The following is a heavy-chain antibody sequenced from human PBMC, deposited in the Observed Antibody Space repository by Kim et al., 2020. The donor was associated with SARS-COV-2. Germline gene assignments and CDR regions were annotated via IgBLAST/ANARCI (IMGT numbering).Heavy chain of an antibody. Sequence: NTRYSQKFQCRITHTSDASASTTYMALSSLRSEDTAVYYCARGFFKGHDYWGQGTLVTVSS. J-gene: IGHJ4*02. D-gene: IGHD3-3*01. CDR3: ARGFFKGHDY. V-gene: IGHV1-3*01. CDR2: NT.